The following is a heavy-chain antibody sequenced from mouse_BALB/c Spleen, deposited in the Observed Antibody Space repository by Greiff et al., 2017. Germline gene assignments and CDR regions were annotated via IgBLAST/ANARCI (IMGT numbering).Heavy chain of an antibody. CDR3: AKGGYYGSSPYYYAMDY. CDR1: GFSLTSYG. D-gene: IGHD1-1*01. V-gene: IGHV2-5-1*01. CDR2: IWRGGST. Sequence: QVQLQQSGPSLVQPSQSLSITCTVSGFSLTSYGVHWVRQSPGKGLEWLGVIWRGGSTDYNAAFMSRLSITKDNSKSQVFFKMHSLQADDTAIYYCAKGGYYGSSPYYYAMDYWGQGTSVTVSS. J-gene: IGHJ4*01.